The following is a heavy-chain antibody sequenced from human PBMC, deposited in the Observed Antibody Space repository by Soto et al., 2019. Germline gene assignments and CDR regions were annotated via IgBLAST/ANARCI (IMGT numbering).Heavy chain of an antibody. CDR1: GFTFRSYS. CDR2: ISSNSAYI. CDR3: SRDQSLGQPVAFDV. Sequence: EVQLVESGGGLVTPGGSLRVSCAASGFTFRSYSMNWVRQAPGKGLEWISTISSNSAYIYYADSVEGRFTISRDNARNSDYLHVNSLRAEDTAIYYCSRDQSLGQPVAFDVWGQGTMVTVSS. V-gene: IGHV3-21*01. J-gene: IGHJ3*01.